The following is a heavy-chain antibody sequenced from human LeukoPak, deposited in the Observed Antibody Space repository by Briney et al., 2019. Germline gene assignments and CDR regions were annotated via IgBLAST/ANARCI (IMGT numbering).Heavy chain of an antibody. Sequence: GGSLRLSCAASGFTFSSYWMSWVRQAPGKGLEWVANIKLDGSEKYYVDSVKGRFTISRDNAKNSLYLQMNSLRAEDTAVYYCAREGRSPGYGGKPGDDWGQGTLVIVSS. CDR1: GFTFSSYW. V-gene: IGHV3-7*01. D-gene: IGHD4-23*01. CDR2: IKLDGSEK. J-gene: IGHJ4*02. CDR3: AREGRSPGYGGKPGDD.